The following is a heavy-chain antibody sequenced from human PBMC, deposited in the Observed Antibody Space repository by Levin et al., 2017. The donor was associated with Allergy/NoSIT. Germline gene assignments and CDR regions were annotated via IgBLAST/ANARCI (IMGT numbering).Heavy chain of an antibody. CDR3: ARELGSTDDY. V-gene: IGHV3-30*04. Sequence: PGGSLRLSCAASGFIFNNYPFHWVRQAPGKGLEWVAVISYEGSNKYYAESVRGRFTISRDGSKNTLYLQMDSLRTEDTALYYCARELGSTDDYWGQGTLVTVSS. D-gene: IGHD4-17*01. J-gene: IGHJ4*02. CDR1: GFIFNNYP. CDR2: ISYEGSNK.